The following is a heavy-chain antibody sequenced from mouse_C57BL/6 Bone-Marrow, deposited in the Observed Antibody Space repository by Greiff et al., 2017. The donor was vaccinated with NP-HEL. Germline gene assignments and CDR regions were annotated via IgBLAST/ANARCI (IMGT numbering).Heavy chain of an antibody. V-gene: IGHV1-4*01. J-gene: IGHJ3*01. D-gene: IGHD1-1*01. CDR1: GYTFTSYT. CDR3: ARHYGSSTWFAY. CDR2: INPSSGYT. Sequence: VQLKESGAELARPGASVKMSCKASGYTFTSYTMHWVKQRPGQGLEWIGYINPSSGYTKYNQKFKDKATLTADKSSSTAYMQLSSLTSEDSAVYYCARHYGSSTWFAYWGQGTLVTVSA.